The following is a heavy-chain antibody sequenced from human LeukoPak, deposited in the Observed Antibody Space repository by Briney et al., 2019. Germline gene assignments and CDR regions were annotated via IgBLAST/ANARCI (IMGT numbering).Heavy chain of an antibody. CDR3: TADLPDYGAYAFDY. Sequence: GGSLRLSCAASGFTFSSYSMNWVRQAPGKGLEWVSSISSSSSCIYYADSVKGRFTISRDNAKNSLYLQMNSLKTEDTAMYYCTADLPDYGAYAFDYWGQGTLVTVSS. CDR1: GFTFSSYS. V-gene: IGHV3-21*03. D-gene: IGHD4-17*01. CDR2: ISSSSSCI. J-gene: IGHJ4*02.